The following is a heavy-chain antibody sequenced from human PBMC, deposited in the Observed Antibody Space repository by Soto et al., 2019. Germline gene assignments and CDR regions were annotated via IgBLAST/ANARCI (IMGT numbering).Heavy chain of an antibody. D-gene: IGHD6-19*01. J-gene: IGHJ4*02. V-gene: IGHV4-59*01. Sequence: SETLSLTCTVSGGTISSYYWSWIRQPPGKGLEWIGYIYYSGSTNYNPSLKSRVTISVDTSKNQFSLKLSSVTAADTAVYYCARDDGSLDYWGQGTLVTVSS. CDR2: IYYSGST. CDR3: ARDDGSLDY. CDR1: GGTISSYY.